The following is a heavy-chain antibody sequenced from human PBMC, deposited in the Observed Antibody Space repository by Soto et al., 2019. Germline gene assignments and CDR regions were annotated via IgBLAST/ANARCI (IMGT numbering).Heavy chain of an antibody. J-gene: IGHJ4*02. V-gene: IGHV3-21*01. Sequence: EVQLVESGGGLVKSGGSLRLSCAASGFTFSSYNIHWVRQAPGKGLEWVSSISSSSSFKSYADSVRGRFTISRDNAKNSLYLQRNSLRAEDTAVYYCARGISVTFDYWGQGTLVTVSS. D-gene: IGHD6-19*01. CDR2: ISSSSSFK. CDR1: GFTFSSYN. CDR3: ARGISVTFDY.